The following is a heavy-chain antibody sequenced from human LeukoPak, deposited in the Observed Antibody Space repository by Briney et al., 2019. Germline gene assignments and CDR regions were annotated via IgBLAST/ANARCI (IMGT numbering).Heavy chain of an antibody. D-gene: IGHD6-19*01. V-gene: IGHV1-2*02. Sequence: GASVKVSCKASGYTFTGYYMHWVRQAPGKGLEWMGWINPNSGGTNYAQKFQGRVTMTRDTSISTAYMELSRLRSDDTAVYYCARAGVYSSGWYSFDYWGQGTLVTVSS. J-gene: IGHJ4*02. CDR2: INPNSGGT. CDR1: GYTFTGYY. CDR3: ARAGVYSSGWYSFDY.